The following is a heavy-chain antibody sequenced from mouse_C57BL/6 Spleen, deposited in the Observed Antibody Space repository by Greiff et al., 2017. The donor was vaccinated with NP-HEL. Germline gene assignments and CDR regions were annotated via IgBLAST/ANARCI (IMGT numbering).Heavy chain of an antibody. CDR3: TREPYYYGSSLYAMDY. CDR1: GFTFSSYA. CDR2: ISSGGDYI. J-gene: IGHJ4*01. Sequence: EVQVVESGEGLVKPGGSLKLSCAASGFTFSSYAMSWVRQTPEKRLEWVAYISSGGDYIYYADTVKGRFTISRANARNTLYLQMSSLTSEDTAMYYCTREPYYYGSSLYAMDYWGQGTSVTVSS. D-gene: IGHD1-1*01. V-gene: IGHV5-9-1*02.